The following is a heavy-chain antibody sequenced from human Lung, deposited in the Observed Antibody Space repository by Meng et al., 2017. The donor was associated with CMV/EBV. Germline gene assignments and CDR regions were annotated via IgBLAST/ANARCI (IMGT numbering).Heavy chain of an antibody. CDR3: ARAGTGQIVINFDY. D-gene: IGHD3-22*01. CDR2: IYYSGST. Sequence: SETLSLXCTVSGGSISSYYWSWIRQPPGKGLEWIGYIYYSGSTNYNPSLKRRVTISVDTSKNQFSLKLSSVTAADTAVYYCARAGTGQIVINFDYWGQGTXVTVSS. J-gene: IGHJ4*02. V-gene: IGHV4-59*01. CDR1: GGSISSYY.